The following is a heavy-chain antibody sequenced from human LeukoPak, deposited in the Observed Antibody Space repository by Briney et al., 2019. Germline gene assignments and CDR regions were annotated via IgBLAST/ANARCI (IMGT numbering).Heavy chain of an antibody. CDR2: MNPNSGNT. D-gene: IGHD6-6*01. CDR3: ARGRGQLVRTGFDY. CDR1: GYTLTSYD. V-gene: IGHV1-8*01. Sequence: ASVKVSCKASGYTLTSYDINWVRQATGQGLEWMGWMNPNSGNTGYAQKFQGRVTMTRNTSISTAYMELSSLRSEDTAVYYCARGRGQLVRTGFDYWGQGTLVTVSS. J-gene: IGHJ4*02.